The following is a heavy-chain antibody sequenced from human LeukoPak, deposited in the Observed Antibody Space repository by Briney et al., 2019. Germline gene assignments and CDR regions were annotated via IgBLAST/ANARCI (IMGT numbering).Heavy chain of an antibody. D-gene: IGHD3-22*01. V-gene: IGHV4-39*01. J-gene: IGHJ5*02. CDR1: GGSISSSSYY. CDR3: ARRGLLPHNWFDP. CDR2: IYYSGST. Sequence: SETLSLTCTVSGGSISSSSYYWGWIRQPPGKGLEWIGSIYYSGSTYYNPSLKSRVTISVDTSKNQFSLKLSSVTAADTAVYYCARRGLLPHNWFDPWGQGTLVTVSS.